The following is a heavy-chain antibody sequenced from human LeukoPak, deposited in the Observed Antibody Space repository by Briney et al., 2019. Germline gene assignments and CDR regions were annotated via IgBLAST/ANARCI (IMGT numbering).Heavy chain of an antibody. CDR2: IWFDGSKL. CDR1: GFSFSTYD. V-gene: IGHV3-33*01. Sequence: GGSLRLSCAASGFSFSTYDMHWVRQAAGKGLEWVALIWFDGSKLYYADSVKGRFTISRDNSKNTLYLQMNGLRVEDTAVYYCARDGKTGFPSDYWGQGTLVTVSS. CDR3: ARDGKTGFPSDY. D-gene: IGHD3-9*01. J-gene: IGHJ4*02.